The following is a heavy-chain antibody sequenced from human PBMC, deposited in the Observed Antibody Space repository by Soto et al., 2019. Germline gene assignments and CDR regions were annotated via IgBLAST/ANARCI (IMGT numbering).Heavy chain of an antibody. CDR1: GGSISSYY. CDR2: IYYSGST. V-gene: IGHV4-59*01. J-gene: IGHJ4*02. Sequence: SETLSLTCTVSGGSISSYYWSWIRQPPGKGLEWIGYIYYSGSTNYNPSLKSRLTIAVDTSKNQFSLKLSSVTAADTAVYYCARGPVAVIGSPFDYWGQGTLVTVSS. CDR3: ARGPVAVIGSPFDY. D-gene: IGHD6-19*01.